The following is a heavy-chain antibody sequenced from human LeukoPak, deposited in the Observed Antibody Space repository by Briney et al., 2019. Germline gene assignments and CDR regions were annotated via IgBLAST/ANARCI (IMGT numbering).Heavy chain of an antibody. CDR3: ARDLAAAGTGTPQYYYYYGMDV. CDR2: INPTGGST. D-gene: IGHD6-13*01. V-gene: IGHV1-46*01. J-gene: IGHJ6*02. CDR1: GYTFTSYY. Sequence: ASVKVSCKASGYTFTSYYLHWVRQAPGQGLEWMGVINPTGGSTSYAQNLQGRVTMTRDTSASTVYMELNSLRSEDTAVYYCARDLAAAGTGTPQYYYYYGMDVWGQGTTVTVSS.